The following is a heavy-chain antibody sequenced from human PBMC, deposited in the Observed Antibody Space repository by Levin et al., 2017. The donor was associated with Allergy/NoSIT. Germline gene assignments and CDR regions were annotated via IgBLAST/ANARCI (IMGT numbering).Heavy chain of an antibody. CDR3: ARDRAPLWFDP. J-gene: IGHJ5*02. V-gene: IGHV4-59*01. CDR1: GGSINSFY. Sequence: SQTLSLTCTVSGGSINSFYWSWIRQPPGKGLEWIGYIYSSGSTNYNPSLKSRVTLTVDTSKNQFSLKLHSVTAADTAVYYCARDRAPLWFDPWGRGILVTVSS. CDR2: IYSSGST. D-gene: IGHD3-10*01.